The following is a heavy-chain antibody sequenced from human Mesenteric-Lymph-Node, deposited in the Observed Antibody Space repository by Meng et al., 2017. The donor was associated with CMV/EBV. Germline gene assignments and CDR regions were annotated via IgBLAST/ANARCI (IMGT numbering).Heavy chain of an antibody. CDR2: IRYDGRNK. J-gene: IGHJ6*02. V-gene: IGHV3-30*02. Sequence: GESLKISCAASGFTFSSYDMHWVRQAPGKGLEWVAFIRYDGRNKNYAGSVTGRFTISRDNSENTVYLQMDSLTTEDTAIYYCVKLTAAGTNHYYGMDVWGQGTTVTVSS. CDR1: GFTFSSYD. CDR3: VKLTAAGTNHYYGMDV. D-gene: IGHD6-13*01.